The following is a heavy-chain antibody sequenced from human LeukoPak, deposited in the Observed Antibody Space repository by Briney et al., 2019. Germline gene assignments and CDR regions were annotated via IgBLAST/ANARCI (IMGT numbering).Heavy chain of an antibody. CDR1: GFTFSSYA. CDR2: ISYDGSNK. J-gene: IGHJ4*02. V-gene: IGHV3-30*04. CDR3: AKDPSYYGSTRNNDY. Sequence: GGSLRLTCAASGFTFSSYAMHWVRQAPGKGLEWVAVISYDGSNKYYADSVKGRFTISRDNSKNTLYLQMNSLRAEDTAVYYCAKDPSYYGSTRNNDYWGQGTLVTVSS. D-gene: IGHD3-10*01.